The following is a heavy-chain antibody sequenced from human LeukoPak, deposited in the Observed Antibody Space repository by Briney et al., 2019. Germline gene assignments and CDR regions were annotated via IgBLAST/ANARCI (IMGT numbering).Heavy chain of an antibody. D-gene: IGHD3-3*01. V-gene: IGHV1-2*02. CDR2: INPNSGGT. CDR1: GYTFTDYY. CDR3: ARGRRYLEWFNAYSFDY. J-gene: IGHJ4*02. Sequence: ASVKVSCKASGYTFTDYYIHWVRQAPGQGLEWLGWINPNSGGTNYTQKFQGRVTMTRDTSISTTYMELSRLRFDDTAVFYCARGRRYLEWFNAYSFDYWGQGTLVTVSS.